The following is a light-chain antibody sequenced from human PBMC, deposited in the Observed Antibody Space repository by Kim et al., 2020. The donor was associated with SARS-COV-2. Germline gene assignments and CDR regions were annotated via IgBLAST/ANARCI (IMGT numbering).Light chain of an antibody. Sequence: APGQTATITCGGNDIASKSVNWYQQNPGQAPVLVIYYNSDRPSGIPGRFSGSNSGNTATLTITGVEAGDEADYYCQVWDSSTDHRVFGGGTQLTVL. CDR2: YNS. CDR1: DIASKS. J-gene: IGLJ3*02. V-gene: IGLV3-21*04. CDR3: QVWDSSTDHRV.